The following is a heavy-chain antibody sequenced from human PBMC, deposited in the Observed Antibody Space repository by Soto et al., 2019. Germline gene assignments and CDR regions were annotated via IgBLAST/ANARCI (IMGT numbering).Heavy chain of an antibody. Sequence: GVSLRLSCAASGFSVSIYMSWVRQAPGKGLEWVSTLSDRGTSHYADSVTGRFSVSRDNSKNTLYRQMNGLRVDDTAIYYCAGHYASGAYDFRGQGTQVTVYS. CDR1: GFSVSIY. CDR2: LSDRGTS. D-gene: IGHD5-12*01. V-gene: IGHV3-53*01. J-gene: IGHJ4*02. CDR3: AGHYASGAYDF.